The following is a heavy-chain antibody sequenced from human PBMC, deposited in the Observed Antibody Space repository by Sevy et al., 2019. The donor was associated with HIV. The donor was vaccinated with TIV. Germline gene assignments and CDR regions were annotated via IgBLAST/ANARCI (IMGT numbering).Heavy chain of an antibody. CDR2: ISGSGGST. V-gene: IGHV3-23*01. CDR3: AKESRSGYFS. D-gene: IGHD3-3*01. J-gene: IGHJ5*02. Sequence: GGSLRLSCTASGFIFNSYVISWVRQAPGKGLEWVATISGSGGSTYYAESVKGRVTVSRDNSKNTVYLQMDSLRDEDTAVYYCAKESRSGYFSWGQGTLVTVSS. CDR1: GFIFNSYV.